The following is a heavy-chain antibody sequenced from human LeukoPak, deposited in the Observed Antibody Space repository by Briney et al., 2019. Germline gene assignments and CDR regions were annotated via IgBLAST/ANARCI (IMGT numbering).Heavy chain of an antibody. J-gene: IGHJ4*02. CDR2: ISSSSSYI. CDR3: ARTLGIAAAGMGY. D-gene: IGHD6-13*01. CDR1: GFTFSSYS. V-gene: IGHV3-21*01. Sequence: GGPLRLSCAASGFTFSSYSMNWVRQAPGKGLEWVSSISSSSSYIYYADSVKGRFTISRDNAKNSLYLQMNSLRAEDTAVYYCARTLGIAAAGMGYWGQGTLVTVSS.